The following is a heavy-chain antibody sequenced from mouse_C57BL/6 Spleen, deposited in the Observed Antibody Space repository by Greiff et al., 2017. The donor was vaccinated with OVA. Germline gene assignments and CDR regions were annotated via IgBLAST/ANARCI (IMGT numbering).Heavy chain of an antibody. J-gene: IGHJ1*03. Sequence: EVQLVESGAGLVKPGGSLKLSCAASGFTFSSYAMSWVRQTPEKRLEWVAYISSGGDYIYYADTVKGRFTISRDNARNTLYLQMSSLKSEDTAMYYCTRDYYDYDWYFDVWGTGTTVTVSS. D-gene: IGHD2-4*01. CDR2: ISSGGDYI. CDR3: TRDYYDYDWYFDV. V-gene: IGHV5-9-1*02. CDR1: GFTFSSYA.